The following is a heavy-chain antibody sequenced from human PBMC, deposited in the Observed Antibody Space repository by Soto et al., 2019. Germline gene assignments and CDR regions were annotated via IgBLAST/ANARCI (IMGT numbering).Heavy chain of an antibody. D-gene: IGHD3-10*01. Sequence: GASVKVSCKVSGYTLTELSMHWVRRAPGKGLEWMGGFDPEDGETIYAQKFQGRVTMTEDTSTDTAYMELSSPRSEDTAVYYCFSIYGSGSYNAFDIWGQGTMVTVSS. CDR1: GYTLTELS. V-gene: IGHV1-24*01. J-gene: IGHJ3*02. CDR2: FDPEDGET. CDR3: FSIYGSGSYNAFDI.